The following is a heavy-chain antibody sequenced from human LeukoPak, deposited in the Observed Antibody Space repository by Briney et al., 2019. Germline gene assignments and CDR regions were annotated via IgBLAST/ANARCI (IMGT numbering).Heavy chain of an antibody. D-gene: IGHD5-12*01. CDR3: AKESEGATLDY. J-gene: IGHJ4*02. CDR2: IGGSGGGT. V-gene: IGHV3-23*01. CDR1: GFSFYNYA. Sequence: GGSLRLSCAASGFSFYNYALNWVRQAPGKGLEWVSVIGGSGGGTYYADSVKGRFTIFRDSSKNTLYLQMNNLRAEDTAVYYCAKESEGATLDYWGQGTLVTVSS.